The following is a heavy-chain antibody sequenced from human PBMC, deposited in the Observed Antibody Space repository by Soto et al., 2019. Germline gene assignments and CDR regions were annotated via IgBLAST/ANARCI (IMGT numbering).Heavy chain of an antibody. V-gene: IGHV3-23*01. J-gene: IGHJ5*02. D-gene: IGHD5-18*01. CDR1: GFTFSSYA. CDR3: AKDIRGYSYGYDPNWFDP. CDR2: ISGSGGST. Sequence: GGSLRLSCAASGFTFSSYAMSWVRQAPGKGLEWVSSISGSGGSTYYADSVKGRFTISRDNSKNTLYLQMNSLRAEDTAVYYCAKDIRGYSYGYDPNWFDPWGQGTLVTVSS.